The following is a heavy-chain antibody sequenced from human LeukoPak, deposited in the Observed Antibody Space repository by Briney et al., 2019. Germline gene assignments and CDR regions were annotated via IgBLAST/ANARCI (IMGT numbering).Heavy chain of an antibody. CDR2: IGGSGAGT. CDR3: ATTLHSGYYDLY. D-gene: IGHD3-22*01. J-gene: IGHJ4*02. V-gene: IGHV3-23*01. CDR1: GFTLSSSA. Sequence: PGGSLRLSCAASGFTLSSSAMSWVRQAPGKGLEWVSGIGGSGAGTYYAVSVKGRFTISRDNSKNTLYLQMNSLRAEDTAVYYCATTLHSGYYDLYWGQGTLVTVSS.